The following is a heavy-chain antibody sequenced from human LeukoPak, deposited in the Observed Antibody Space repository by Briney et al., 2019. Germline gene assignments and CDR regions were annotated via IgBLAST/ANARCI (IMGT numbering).Heavy chain of an antibody. V-gene: IGHV1-2*02. Sequence: ASVTVSCQASGYTFTGYYIHWVRQAPGQGLEWIAWINPNSGGTNHAQKFQGRVTMTSDTSISTVYMELSRLRSDDTAVYYCARALDSVSYFDYWGQGTLVTVSS. D-gene: IGHD2-21*01. CDR3: ARALDSVSYFDY. J-gene: IGHJ4*02. CDR1: GYTFTGYY. CDR2: INPNSGGT.